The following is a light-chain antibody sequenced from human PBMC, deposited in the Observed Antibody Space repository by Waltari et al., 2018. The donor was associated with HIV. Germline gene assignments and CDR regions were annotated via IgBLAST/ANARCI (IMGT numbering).Light chain of an antibody. Sequence: QSVLTQPPSVSGAPGQRVTISCTGSNSNIGAGYDVHWYQQLPGTTPKLLVYGNSNRPSGVPYRFSGSKAAPSASLAITGLQAEDEADYYCQSYDNSLSAWVFGGGTKLTVL. V-gene: IGLV1-40*01. CDR2: GNS. CDR3: QSYDNSLSAWV. CDR1: NSNIGAGYD. J-gene: IGLJ3*02.